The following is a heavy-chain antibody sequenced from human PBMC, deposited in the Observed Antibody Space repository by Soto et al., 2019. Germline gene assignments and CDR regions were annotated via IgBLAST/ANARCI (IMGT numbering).Heavy chain of an antibody. CDR1: GDSISNSRFY. CDR2: IYHTGNA. J-gene: IGHJ5*02. D-gene: IGHD3-22*01. Sequence: SDTLSLTCSVSGDSISNSRFYWAWIRQPPGEGLEWIGSIYHTGNAYYNPSLKSRVTIFVDTSKNQFSLKLTSVTAADTALYYWARDYFDSSDYTTNWFDPWGQGTLVT. V-gene: IGHV4-39*01. CDR3: ARDYFDSSDYTTNWFDP.